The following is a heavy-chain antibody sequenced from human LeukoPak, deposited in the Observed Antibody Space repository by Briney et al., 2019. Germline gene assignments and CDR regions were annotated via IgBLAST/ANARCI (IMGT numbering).Heavy chain of an antibody. J-gene: IGHJ4*02. CDR2: IYTSGST. CDR3: ARDRYCSGGSCYVDY. V-gene: IGHV4-4*07. Sequence: SETLSRTCTVSGGSISSYYWSWIRQPAGKGLEWIGRIYTSGSTNYNPSLKSRVTMSVDTSKNQFSLKLSSVTAADTAVYYCARDRYCSGGSCYVDYWGQGTLVTVSS. D-gene: IGHD2-15*01. CDR1: GGSISSYY.